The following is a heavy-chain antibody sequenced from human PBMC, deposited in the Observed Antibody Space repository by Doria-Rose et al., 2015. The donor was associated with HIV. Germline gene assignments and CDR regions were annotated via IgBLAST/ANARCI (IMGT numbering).Heavy chain of an antibody. CDR1: GVSLSSPGMG. CDR2: IFSDDAR. CDR3: ARIKSSRWYHKYYFDF. Sequence: QVTLKEPGPVLVKPTETLTLTCTVSGVSLSSPGMGVSWIRQPLGKALEWLANIFSDDARSYKTSLKSRLTISRGTSKSQVVLTMTDMDPVDTATYYCARIKSSRWYHKYYFDFWGQGTLVIVSA. J-gene: IGHJ4*02. V-gene: IGHV2-26*01. D-gene: IGHD6-13*01.